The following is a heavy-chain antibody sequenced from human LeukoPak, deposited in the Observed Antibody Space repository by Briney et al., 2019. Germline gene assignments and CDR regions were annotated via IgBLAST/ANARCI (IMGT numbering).Heavy chain of an antibody. CDR2: IYHSGST. J-gene: IGHJ4*02. CDR3: ARAGGGSNPGPDY. V-gene: IGHV4-38-2*02. D-gene: IGHD5-24*01. Sequence: SETLSLTCTVSGYSISSGYYWGWIRQPPGKGLEWIGSIYHSGSTYYNPSLKSRVTISVDTSKNQFSLKLSSVTAADTAVYYCARAGGGSNPGPDYWGQGTLVTASS. CDR1: GYSISSGYY.